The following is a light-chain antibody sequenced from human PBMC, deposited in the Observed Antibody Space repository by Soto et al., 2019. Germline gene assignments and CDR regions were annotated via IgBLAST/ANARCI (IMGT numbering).Light chain of an antibody. CDR1: QIVSTY. V-gene: IGKV3-11*01. CDR3: QQRSNWPSIT. CDR2: DAS. Sequence: EVSLTLALAALSLSPVERATLSCRASQIVSTYLAWYQQKPGQAPRLLIYDASNRATGIPARFSGSGSGTDFTLTISSLEPEDFAVYYCQQRSNWPSITLGQGTLLEIK. J-gene: IGKJ5*01.